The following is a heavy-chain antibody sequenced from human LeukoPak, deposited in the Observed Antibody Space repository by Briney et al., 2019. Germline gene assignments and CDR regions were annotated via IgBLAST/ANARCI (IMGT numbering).Heavy chain of an antibody. Sequence: SETLSLTCTVSGYSISSGYYWGWIRQPPGKGLEWIGSIYHSGSTYYNPSLKSRVTISVDTSKKQFSLNLNSVTAADTAVYYCARALVVPAATRGFDYWGQGILVTVSS. V-gene: IGHV4-38-2*02. D-gene: IGHD2-2*01. CDR1: GYSISSGYY. J-gene: IGHJ4*02. CDR2: IYHSGST. CDR3: ARALVVPAATRGFDY.